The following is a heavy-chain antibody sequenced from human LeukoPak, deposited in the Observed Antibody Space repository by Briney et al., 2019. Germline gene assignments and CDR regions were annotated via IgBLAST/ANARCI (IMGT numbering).Heavy chain of an antibody. D-gene: IGHD1-26*01. CDR2: ISSSGSNI. J-gene: IGHJ4*02. CDR1: GFTLSSYE. Sequence: GWALPLPCAASGFTLSSYEMNWLRPAPGQGLAGVSYISSSGSNIYYADFVKGRLTISRDNAKNSLYLQMNSLRAEDTAVYYCARDPVGATTPDCWGQGALVTVSS. V-gene: IGHV3-48*03. CDR3: ARDPVGATTPDC.